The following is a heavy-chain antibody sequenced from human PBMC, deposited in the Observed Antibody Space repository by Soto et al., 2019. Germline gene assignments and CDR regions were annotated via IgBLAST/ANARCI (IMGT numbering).Heavy chain of an antibody. CDR2: VSHDGLAQ. Sequence: VQLVESGGGVVQPGRSLRLLCEGSGFIFSRYGMHWVRQAPGMGLEWVAVVSHDGLAQYYGDSVKGRFTISRDNSQNTLYMQMNSLRTEDTAIYYCAKETIEVGGPNYFDYWGQGTLVTVSS. V-gene: IGHV3-30*18. CDR1: GFIFSRYG. CDR3: AKETIEVGGPNYFDY. D-gene: IGHD6-19*01. J-gene: IGHJ4*02.